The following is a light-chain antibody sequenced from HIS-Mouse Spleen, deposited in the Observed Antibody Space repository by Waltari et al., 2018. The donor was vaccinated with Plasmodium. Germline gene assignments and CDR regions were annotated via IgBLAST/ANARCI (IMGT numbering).Light chain of an antibody. CDR2: DAS. CDR3: QQYDNLPPLFT. J-gene: IGKJ3*01. CDR1: QDLSNY. V-gene: IGKV1-33*01. Sequence: DIQMTQSPSSLSASLGDRVTLTCQASQDLSNYLNWYQQKPGKAPKLLIYDASNLETGVPSRFSGSGSGTDFTFTISSLQPEDIATYYCQQYDNLPPLFTFGPGTKVDIK.